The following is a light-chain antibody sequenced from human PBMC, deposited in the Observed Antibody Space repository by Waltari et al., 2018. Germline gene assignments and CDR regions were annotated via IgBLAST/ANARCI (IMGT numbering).Light chain of an antibody. Sequence: DIQLTQSPSFLSASVGDRVTITCRASKGIDSYLAWYQQKPGKAPKLLIYDASTLQSGVPPRFSCSGSGTEFTLTISSLQPEDFATYYCQQLNNYPITFGQGTRLDI. V-gene: IGKV1-9*01. CDR3: QQLNNYPIT. CDR1: KGIDSY. J-gene: IGKJ5*01. CDR2: DAS.